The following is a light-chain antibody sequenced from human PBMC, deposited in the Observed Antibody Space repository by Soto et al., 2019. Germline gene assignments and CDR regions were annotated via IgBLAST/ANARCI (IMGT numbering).Light chain of an antibody. J-gene: IGKJ5*01. V-gene: IGKV3-11*01. CDR1: QSVSTF. Sequence: EIVMTQSQATLSVSPGERAILSCRASQSVSTFLAWFQQKPGQPPRLLIYNASNRTTGIPARFSGSGSGTDFTLTISSLEPEDFAVYYCQQRGDWPPIPFGQGTRLEIK. CDR2: NAS. CDR3: QQRGDWPPIP.